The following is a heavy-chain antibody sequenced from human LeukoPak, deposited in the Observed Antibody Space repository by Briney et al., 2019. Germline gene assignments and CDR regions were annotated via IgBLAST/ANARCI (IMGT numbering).Heavy chain of an antibody. D-gene: IGHD3-10*01. CDR3: ARDRPGYYGSGSYYFDY. V-gene: IGHV4-30-2*01. J-gene: IGHJ4*02. CDR1: GGSISSGGYY. Sequence: SETLSLTCTVSGGSISSGGYYWSWIRQPPGKGLEWIGYIYHSGSTYYNPSLKSRVTISVDRSKNQFSLKLSSVTAADTAVYYCARDRPGYYGSGSYYFDYWGQGTLVTVSS. CDR2: IYHSGST.